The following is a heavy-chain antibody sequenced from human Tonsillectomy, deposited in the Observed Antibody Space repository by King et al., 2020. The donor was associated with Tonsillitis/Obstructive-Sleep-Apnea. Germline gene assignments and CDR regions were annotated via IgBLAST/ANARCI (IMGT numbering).Heavy chain of an antibody. Sequence: QLQESGPGLVKPSETLSLTCTVSGGSISSSSYYWGWIRQPPGKGLEWIGSIYYSGSTYYNPSLKSRVTISVDTSKNQFSLKLSSVTAADTAVYYCAGIVGATMGVDAFDIWGQGTMVTVSS. CDR2: IYYSGST. CDR1: GGSISSSSYY. CDR3: AGIVGATMGVDAFDI. D-gene: IGHD1-26*01. V-gene: IGHV4-39*01. J-gene: IGHJ3*02.